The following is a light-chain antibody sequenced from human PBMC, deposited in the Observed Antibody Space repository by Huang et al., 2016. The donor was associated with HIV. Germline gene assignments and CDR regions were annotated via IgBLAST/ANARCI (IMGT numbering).Light chain of an antibody. J-gene: IGKJ4*01. CDR2: DAS. CDR3: QQRTYLGALT. CDR1: PRVSAY. V-gene: IGKV3-11*01. Sequence: EIVLTQSPATLSLSPVERATLSCRASPRVSAYLAWYQQKPGQPPRLLIYDASNRATGIPARFSGSGSGTDFTLTISGLEPEDFAVYYCQQRTYLGALTFGGGTKVEIK.